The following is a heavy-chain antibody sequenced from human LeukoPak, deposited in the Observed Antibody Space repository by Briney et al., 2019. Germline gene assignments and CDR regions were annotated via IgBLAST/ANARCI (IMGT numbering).Heavy chain of an antibody. D-gene: IGHD5-18*01. Sequence: SETLSLTCIVSSGSISSRSAYWGWIRQPPGKGLEWIGSIYYSKNTYYNPSLKSRVTISADTSKNQFSLTLGSVSATDTAVYYCVSPRGFIYGYFDYWGQGTLVTVSS. J-gene: IGHJ4*02. CDR3: VSPRGFIYGYFDY. CDR2: IYYSKNT. CDR1: SGSISSRSAY. V-gene: IGHV4-39*01.